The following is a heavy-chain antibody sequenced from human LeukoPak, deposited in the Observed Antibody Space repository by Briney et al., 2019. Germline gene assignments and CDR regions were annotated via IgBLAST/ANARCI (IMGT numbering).Heavy chain of an antibody. Sequence: SETLSLTCTVSGGSISSYYWSWIRQPPGKGLEWIGYIYYSGSTNYNPSFKSRVTISVDTSKNQFSLKLSSVTAADTAVYYCARGREWFGEFQVGFDPWGQGTLVTVSS. J-gene: IGHJ5*02. CDR2: IYYSGST. V-gene: IGHV4-59*01. CDR1: GGSISSYY. CDR3: ARGREWFGEFQVGFDP. D-gene: IGHD3-10*01.